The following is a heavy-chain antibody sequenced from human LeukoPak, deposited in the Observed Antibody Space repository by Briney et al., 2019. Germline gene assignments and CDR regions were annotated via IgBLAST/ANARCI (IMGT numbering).Heavy chain of an antibody. CDR2: ISSSGSTI. V-gene: IGHV3-48*03. CDR1: GFTFSSSE. CDR3: ARDIYGSGPPVGDTIDY. J-gene: IGHJ4*02. D-gene: IGHD3-10*01. Sequence: GGSLRLSCAASGFTFSSSEMNWVRQAPGKGLEWLSYISSSGSTIYFADSVKGRFTVSRDNAKNSLYLQINSLRAEDTAVYYCARDIYGSGPPVGDTIDYWGQGTLVTVSS.